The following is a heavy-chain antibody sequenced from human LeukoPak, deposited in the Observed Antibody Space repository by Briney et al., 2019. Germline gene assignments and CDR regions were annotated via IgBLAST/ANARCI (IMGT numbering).Heavy chain of an antibody. V-gene: IGHV1-2*06. Sequence: ASVKVSCKASGYTFTGYYVHWVRQAPGQGLEWMGRINPNSGGTSYAQKFEGRVTMTRDTPISTAYMELSMLRSDDTAVYYCARDGYSGYDAYYYYYMDVWGKGTTVTVSS. CDR3: ARDGYSGYDAYYYYYMDV. J-gene: IGHJ6*03. D-gene: IGHD5-12*01. CDR2: INPNSGGT. CDR1: GYTFTGYY.